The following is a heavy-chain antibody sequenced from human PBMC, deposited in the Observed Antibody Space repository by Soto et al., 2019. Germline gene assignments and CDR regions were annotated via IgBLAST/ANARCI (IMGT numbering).Heavy chain of an antibody. D-gene: IGHD6-25*01. CDR3: AGFVVPASRNSGFDY. V-gene: IGHV4-39*01. CDR2: IYYSGST. CDR1: GISVSTSDYY. J-gene: IGHJ4*02. Sequence: LSLTCTVSGISVSTSDYYWGWVRQPPGKGLDWIGNIYYSGSTLYNPSLRSRVTLSVDTSKNQFSLRLNSVTAADTAVYFCAGFVVPASRNSGFDYWGQGTLVTVSS.